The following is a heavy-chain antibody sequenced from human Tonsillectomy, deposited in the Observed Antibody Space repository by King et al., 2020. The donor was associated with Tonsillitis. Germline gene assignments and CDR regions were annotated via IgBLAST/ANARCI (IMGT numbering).Heavy chain of an antibody. Sequence: VQLPESGPGLVKPSQTLSLTCTVSGGSINSGGYYWSWIRQPPGKGLEWIGYISYSGSAFYAPSLRSRLTISVDTSKNQFSLKLSSVTAADTSVYYCASTAPPYYYYYMDVWGKGTTVTVSS. CDR2: ISYSGSA. D-gene: IGHD4-17*01. V-gene: IGHV4-31*03. J-gene: IGHJ6*03. CDR3: ASTAPPYYYYYMDV. CDR1: GGSINSGGYY.